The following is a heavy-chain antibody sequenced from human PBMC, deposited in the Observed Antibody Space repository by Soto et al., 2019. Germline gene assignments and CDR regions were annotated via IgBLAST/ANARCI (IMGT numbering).Heavy chain of an antibody. CDR2: IYWDDDK. CDR1: GFSLSSTRMA. Sequence: QITLKESGPTLVKPTQTLTLTCTFSGFSLSSTRMAVGWIRQPPGKALEWLALIYWDDDKRYSPFLKSRLTITKDTSKNQVVLTMSNMDPVDTARYYCAHIVVAGLGYYFDYWCQGTLGTVSS. D-gene: IGHD6-19*01. V-gene: IGHV2-5*02. CDR3: AHIVVAGLGYYFDY. J-gene: IGHJ4*02.